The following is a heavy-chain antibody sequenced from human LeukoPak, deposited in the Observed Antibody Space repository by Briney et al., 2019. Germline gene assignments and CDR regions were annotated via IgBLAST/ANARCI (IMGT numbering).Heavy chain of an antibody. CDR3: ATETPYCSSTSCYEAFDI. CDR2: IKQDGSEK. CDR1: GFTFSSYW. D-gene: IGHD2-2*01. J-gene: IGHJ3*02. V-gene: IGHV3-7*01. Sequence: GGSLRLSCAASGFTFSSYWMSWVRQAPGKGLEWVANIKQDGSEKYYVDSVKGRFTISRDNAKNSLYLQMNSLRAEDTAVYYCATETPYCSSTSCYEAFDIWGQGTMVTVSS.